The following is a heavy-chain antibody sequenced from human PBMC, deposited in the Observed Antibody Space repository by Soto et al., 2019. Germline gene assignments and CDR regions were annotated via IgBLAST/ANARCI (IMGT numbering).Heavy chain of an antibody. J-gene: IGHJ3*02. CDR2: TRAYNNNP. V-gene: IGHV1-18*01. D-gene: IGHD3-16*01. CDR1: GYSFTDYG. Sequence: QVQLVQSGPEVKKPGASVKVSCKASGYSFTDYGIGWVRQAPGQGLEWVGWTRAYNNNPNYAKSLQGRVNVTTDTSPSMAYMELTSLRSDDTAVYYCTWAADRFDFVWGSNDAFDIWVQGTVVIVSS. CDR3: TWAADRFDFVWGSNDAFDI.